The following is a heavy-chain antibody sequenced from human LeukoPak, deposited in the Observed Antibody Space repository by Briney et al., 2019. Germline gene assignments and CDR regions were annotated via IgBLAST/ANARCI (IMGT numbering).Heavy chain of an antibody. J-gene: IGHJ4*02. Sequence: GRSLRLSCAASGFIFDDYAMHWVRQAPGKGLEWVSGISWNSGSIGYADSVKGRSTISRDNAKNSLYLQMNSLRAEDTALYYCAKDMSYSSSSVDYWGQGTLVTVSS. CDR2: ISWNSGSI. CDR1: GFIFDDYA. D-gene: IGHD6-6*01. CDR3: AKDMSYSSSSVDY. V-gene: IGHV3-9*01.